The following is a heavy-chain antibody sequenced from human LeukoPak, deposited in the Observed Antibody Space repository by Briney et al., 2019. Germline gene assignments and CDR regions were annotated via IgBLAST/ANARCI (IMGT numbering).Heavy chain of an antibody. D-gene: IGHD4-11*01. CDR2: IKSKTDGGTT. J-gene: IGHJ4*02. CDR3: TTDPATVTIRGSG. V-gene: IGHV3-15*01. CDR1: GFTFSNDW. Sequence: GGSLRLSCAASGFTFSNDWMSWVRQAPGKGLEWVGRIKSKTDGGTTDYAAPVKGRFTISRDDSKNTLYLQMNSLKTEDTAVYYCTTDPATVTIRGSGWGQGTLVTVSS.